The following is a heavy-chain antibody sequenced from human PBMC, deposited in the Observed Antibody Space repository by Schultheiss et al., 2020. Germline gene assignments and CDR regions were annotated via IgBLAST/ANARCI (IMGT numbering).Heavy chain of an antibody. V-gene: IGHV4-61*01. CDR2: IYYSGST. CDR3: ARVGELSLTPDY. CDR1: GGSVSSGSYY. J-gene: IGHJ4*02. D-gene: IGHD3-16*02. Sequence: SETLSLTCTVSGGSVSSGSYYWSWIRQPPGKGLEWIGYIYYSGSTNYNPSLKSRVTISVDKSKNQFSLKLSSVTAADTAVYYCARVGELSLTPDYWGQGTLVTVSS.